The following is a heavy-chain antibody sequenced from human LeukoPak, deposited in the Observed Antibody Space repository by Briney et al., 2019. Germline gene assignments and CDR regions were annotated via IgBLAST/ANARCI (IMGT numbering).Heavy chain of an antibody. J-gene: IGHJ5*02. D-gene: IGHD3-10*01. Sequence: ASVKVSCKASGYTFTSYYMHWVRQAPGQGLEWMGIINPSGGSTSYAQKFQGRVTMTRDTPTSTVYMELSSLRSEDTAVYYCARVVVAQWFGERQGWFDPWGQGTLVTVSS. CDR3: ARVVVAQWFGERQGWFDP. CDR1: GYTFTSYY. CDR2: INPSGGST. V-gene: IGHV1-46*01.